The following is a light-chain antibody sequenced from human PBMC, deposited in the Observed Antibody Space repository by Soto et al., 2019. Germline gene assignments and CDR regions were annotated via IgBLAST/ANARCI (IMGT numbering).Light chain of an antibody. CDR3: QQYNNWPLA. V-gene: IGKV3-15*01. J-gene: IGKJ5*01. CDR1: QSLSSN. CDR2: GAS. Sequence: EIXMTXXXXTXXXSXGEXXXTSCRASQSLSSNLAWYQQKPGQAPRLLIYGASTRATDIPARFSGSGSGTEFTLTISSLQSEDFAVYFCQQYNNWPLAFGQGTRLEIK.